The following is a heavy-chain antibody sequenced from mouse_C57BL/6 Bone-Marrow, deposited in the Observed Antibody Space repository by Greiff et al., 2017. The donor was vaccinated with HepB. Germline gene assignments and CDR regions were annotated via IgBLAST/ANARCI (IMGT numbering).Heavy chain of an antibody. D-gene: IGHD2-10*01. Sequence: EVKVVESGGGLVKPGGSLKLSCAASGFTFSSYAMSWVRQTPEKRLEWVATISDGGSYTYYPDNVKGRFTISRDNAKNNLYLQMRHLKSEDTAMYYCARGAYYGNYWFAYWGQGTLVTVSA. CDR1: GFTFSSYA. CDR2: ISDGGSYT. CDR3: ARGAYYGNYWFAY. V-gene: IGHV5-4*03. J-gene: IGHJ3*01.